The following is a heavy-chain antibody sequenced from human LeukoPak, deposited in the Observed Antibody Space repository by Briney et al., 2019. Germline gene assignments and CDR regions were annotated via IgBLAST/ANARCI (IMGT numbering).Heavy chain of an antibody. V-gene: IGHV1-69*13. CDR1: GYTFTDYY. CDR3: ARAPSLVVTASPWLGWFDP. D-gene: IGHD2-21*02. CDR2: IIPIFGTA. J-gene: IGHJ5*02. Sequence: ASVKVSCKASGYTFTDYYIQWVRQAPGQGLEWMGGIIPIFGTAKYAQKFQGRVTITADELTRTAYMELSSLRSEDTAVYYCARAPSLVVTASPWLGWFDPWGQGTLVTVSS.